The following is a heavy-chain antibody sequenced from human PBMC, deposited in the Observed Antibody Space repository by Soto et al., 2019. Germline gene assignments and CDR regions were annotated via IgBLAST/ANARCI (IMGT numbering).Heavy chain of an antibody. D-gene: IGHD3-10*01. V-gene: IGHV4-39*01. CDR3: ARHRWGSGSYSGLLDF. J-gene: IGHJ4*02. Sequence: QLQLQESGPGLVKPSETLSLTCSVSGGSISTSSYFWGWIRQPPGKGLEWVGAVHYSGSANYRSSPQSRVTISVDTSQNQFSRRLRSVTAADTAVYYCARHRWGSGSYSGLLDFWGQGALVTVSS. CDR1: GGSISTSSYF. CDR2: VHYSGSA.